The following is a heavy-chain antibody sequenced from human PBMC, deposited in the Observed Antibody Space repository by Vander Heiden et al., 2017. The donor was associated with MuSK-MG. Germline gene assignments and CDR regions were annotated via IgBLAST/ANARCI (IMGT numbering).Heavy chain of an antibody. CDR3: AGRRGGDYCYYGMDV. D-gene: IGHD3-10*01. Sequence: QVQLQESGPGLVKPSETLSLTCTVSGGSVSSGSYYWSWIRQPPGKGLVWIRYIDYSGSTNQHPSLKSRVTISEDPCKNQFSLKMSSGTAADTAVYYCAGRRGGDYCYYGMDVWGQGTTVTVSS. V-gene: IGHV4-61*01. J-gene: IGHJ6*02. CDR1: GGSVSSGSYY. CDR2: IDYSGST.